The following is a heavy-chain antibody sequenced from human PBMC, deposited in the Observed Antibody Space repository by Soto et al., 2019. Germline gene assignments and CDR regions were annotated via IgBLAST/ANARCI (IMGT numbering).Heavy chain of an antibody. D-gene: IGHD2-2*01. Sequence: QVQLQESGPGLVKPSQTLSLTCTVSGGSISSGGYYWSWIRQHPGKGLEWIGYIYYSGSTYYNPSLKSRVTISVDTSKNQFSLKLSSVTAADTAVYYCARGTKSIVVVPAAMRYFDYWGQGTLVTVSS. CDR2: IYYSGST. V-gene: IGHV4-31*03. J-gene: IGHJ4*02. CDR1: GGSISSGGYY. CDR3: ARGTKSIVVVPAAMRYFDY.